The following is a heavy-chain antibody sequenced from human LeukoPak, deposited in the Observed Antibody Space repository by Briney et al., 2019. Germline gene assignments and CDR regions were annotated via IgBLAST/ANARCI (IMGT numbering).Heavy chain of an antibody. J-gene: IGHJ5*02. Sequence: ASETLSLTCTVSGCSISSGGCYWSWIGQRPGKGRGWIGYIYYSGSTNYNPSLKSRVTISVDTSKNQFSLKLSSVTAADTAVYYCARKGSGWYNWFDPWGQGTLVTVPS. D-gene: IGHD6-19*01. CDR1: GCSISSGGCY. V-gene: IGHV4-61*08. CDR3: ARKGSGWYNWFDP. CDR2: IYYSGST.